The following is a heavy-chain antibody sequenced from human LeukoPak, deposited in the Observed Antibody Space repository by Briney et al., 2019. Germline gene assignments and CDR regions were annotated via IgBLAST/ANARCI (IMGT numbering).Heavy chain of an antibody. CDR3: ARVLIDCSSTSCNYYYYYYGMDV. Sequence: PGGSLRLSCLTSGFTLSTNAMSWVRQAPGKGLEWISGISGSGASTYYADSVKGRFTISRDNAKNSLYLQMNSLRAEDTAVYYCARVLIDCSSTSCNYYYYYYGMDVWGQGTTVTVSS. J-gene: IGHJ6*02. CDR2: ISGSGAST. D-gene: IGHD2-2*01. V-gene: IGHV3-23*01. CDR1: GFTLSTNA.